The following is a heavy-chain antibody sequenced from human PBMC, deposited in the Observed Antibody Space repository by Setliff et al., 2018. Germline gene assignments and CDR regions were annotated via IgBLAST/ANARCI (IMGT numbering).Heavy chain of an antibody. D-gene: IGHD6-19*01. CDR2: INHSGST. Sequence: SETLSLTCAVYGGSFSGYYWSWIRQPPGKGREWIGEINHSGSTNYNPSLKSRVTISVDTSKNQFSLKLSSVTAADTAVYYCARGWGSGWSKEGAFDIWGQGTMVTVSS. CDR3: ARGWGSGWSKEGAFDI. V-gene: IGHV4-34*01. CDR1: GGSFSGYY. J-gene: IGHJ3*02.